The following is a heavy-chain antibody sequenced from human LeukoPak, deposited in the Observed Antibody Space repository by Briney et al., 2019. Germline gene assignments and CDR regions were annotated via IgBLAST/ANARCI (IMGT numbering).Heavy chain of an antibody. Sequence: SETLSLTCTVSGGSISSYYWSWIRQPAGKGLEWIGRIYTSGSTNFNPSLKSRVTMSVDTSKNQFSLKLSSVTAADTAVYYCARDAFNAENYYDSSGSFDYWGQGTLVTVSS. CDR1: GGSISSYY. CDR3: ARDAFNAENYYDSSGSFDY. D-gene: IGHD3-22*01. V-gene: IGHV4-4*07. CDR2: IYTSGST. J-gene: IGHJ4*02.